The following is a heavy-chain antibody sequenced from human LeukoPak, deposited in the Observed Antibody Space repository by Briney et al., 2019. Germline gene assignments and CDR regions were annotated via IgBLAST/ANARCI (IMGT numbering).Heavy chain of an antibody. Sequence: ASVKVSCKASGYTFTSYGISWVRQAPGQGLEWMGWISAYNGNTNYAQKLQGRVTMTTDTSTSTAYMGLRSLRSDDTAVYYCAREGTTGNGDTFLPDYWGQGTLVTVSS. J-gene: IGHJ4*02. CDR3: AREGTTGNGDTFLPDY. D-gene: IGHD4-11*01. CDR1: GYTFTSYG. V-gene: IGHV1-18*01. CDR2: ISAYNGNT.